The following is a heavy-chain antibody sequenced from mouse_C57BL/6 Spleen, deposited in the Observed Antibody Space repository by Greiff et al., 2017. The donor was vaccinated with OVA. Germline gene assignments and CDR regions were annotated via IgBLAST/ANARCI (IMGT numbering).Heavy chain of an antibody. CDR3: TRRRGDY. CDR2: IDPENGDT. V-gene: IGHV14-4*01. D-gene: IGHD2-12*01. Sequence: EVQLQQSGAELVRPGASVKLSCTASGFNIKDDYMPWVKQRPEQGLEWIGWIDPENGDTEYASQFQGQATLTADKTSNTAYLQLSSLTSEDTAVYYCTRRRGDYWGQGTTLTVSS. CDR1: GFNIKDDY. J-gene: IGHJ2*01.